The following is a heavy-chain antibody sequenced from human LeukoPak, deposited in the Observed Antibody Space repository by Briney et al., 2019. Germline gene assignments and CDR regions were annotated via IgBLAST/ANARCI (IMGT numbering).Heavy chain of an antibody. CDR1: GGSISSSNW. Sequence: PSETLSLTCAVSGGSISSSNWWSWVRQPPGKGLEWIGEIYHSGSTNYNPSLKSRVTISVDTSKNQFSLKLSSVTAADTAVYYCARGGVTMVRGVIRNFDYWGQGTLVTVSS. D-gene: IGHD3-10*01. CDR3: ARGGVTMVRGVIRNFDY. CDR2: IYHSGST. J-gene: IGHJ4*02. V-gene: IGHV4-4*02.